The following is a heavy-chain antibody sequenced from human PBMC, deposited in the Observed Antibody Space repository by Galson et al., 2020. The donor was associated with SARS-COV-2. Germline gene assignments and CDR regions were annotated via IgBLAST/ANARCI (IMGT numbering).Heavy chain of an antibody. CDR2: ISYDGSTK. J-gene: IGHJ4*02. Sequence: GGSLRLSCAASGFTFSNYAIYWVRQAPGKGLEWVALISYDGSTKYYADSVKGRFTISRDDSRDTLYLQMSSLRAEDTAVYYCARRGVMVTPTGPHFDYWGQGTLVTVSS. CDR3: ARRGVMVTPTGPHFDY. V-gene: IGHV3-30*04. CDR1: GFTFSNYA. D-gene: IGHD2-15*01.